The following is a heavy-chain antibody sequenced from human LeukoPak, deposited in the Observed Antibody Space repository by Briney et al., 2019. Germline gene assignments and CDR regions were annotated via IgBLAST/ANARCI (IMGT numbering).Heavy chain of an antibody. CDR2: IKAAGSGA. Sequence: PGGSLRLSCAASGFTFSSPWMSWVRQAPGKGLEWVATIKAAGSGAYYVDSVKGRFTISRDNAKNSLYLQMNSLRAEDTAVYFCARYTRPIDYWGQGTLVTVSS. CDR3: ARYTRPIDY. D-gene: IGHD6-13*01. CDR1: GFTFSSPW. J-gene: IGHJ4*02. V-gene: IGHV3-7*05.